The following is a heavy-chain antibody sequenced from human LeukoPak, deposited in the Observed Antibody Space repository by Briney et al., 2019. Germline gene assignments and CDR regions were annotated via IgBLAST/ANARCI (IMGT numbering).Heavy chain of an antibody. Sequence: ASVKVSCKASGYSFTGYYMHWVRQAPGQGLEWMGWINPDSGGTNYAQKFQGRVTMTRDTSLTTAYMGPTRLTSDDTAVYYCARGGFSNEEFDPWGQGTLVTVSS. CDR2: INPDSGGT. CDR1: GYSFTGYY. CDR3: ARGGFSNEEFDP. D-gene: IGHD3-3*01. V-gene: IGHV1-2*02. J-gene: IGHJ5*02.